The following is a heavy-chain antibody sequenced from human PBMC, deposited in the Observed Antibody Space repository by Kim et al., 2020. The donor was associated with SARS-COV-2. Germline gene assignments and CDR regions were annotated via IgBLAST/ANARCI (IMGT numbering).Heavy chain of an antibody. V-gene: IGHV3-11*04. CDR3: ARDGLAAAGTSWYFDL. D-gene: IGHD6-13*01. J-gene: IGHJ2*01. Sequence: SVKGRFTISRDNAKNSLYLQMNSLRAEDTAVYYCARDGLAAAGTSWYFDLWGRGTLVTVSS.